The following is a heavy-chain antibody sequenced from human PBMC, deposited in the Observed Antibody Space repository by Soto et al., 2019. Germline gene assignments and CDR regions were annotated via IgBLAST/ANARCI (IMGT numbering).Heavy chain of an antibody. CDR2: IHNNGNT. CDR1: GASITTYF. J-gene: IGHJ5*02. D-gene: IGHD1-1*01. Sequence: KPSETLSLTCTVSGASITTYFWSWIRQPPGKGLEWIGYIHNNGNTYYNPSLKSRVTISVDTSKNQFSLKLNSVTAADAAMYFCAGTTRFSFDPWGQGTLVTVSS. V-gene: IGHV4-59*12. CDR3: AGTTRFSFDP.